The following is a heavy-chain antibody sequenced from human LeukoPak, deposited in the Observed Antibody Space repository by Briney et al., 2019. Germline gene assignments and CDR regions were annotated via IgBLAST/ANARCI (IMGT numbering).Heavy chain of an antibody. V-gene: IGHV3-48*01. CDR2: ISSRSNII. D-gene: IGHD3-3*01. CDR3: ATEWSGYYAS. J-gene: IGHJ5*02. Sequence: GGSLRLSCAASGFSVSNYHVNWVRQAPGKGLEWVSYISSRSNIIYYADSVKGRFTISRDNAKNSLYLQMNNLRVQDTAVYFCATEWSGYYASWGQGTLVTVSS. CDR1: GFSVSNYH.